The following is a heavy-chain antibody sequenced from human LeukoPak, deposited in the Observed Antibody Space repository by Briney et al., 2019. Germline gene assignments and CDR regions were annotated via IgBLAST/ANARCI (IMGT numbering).Heavy chain of an antibody. D-gene: IGHD6-13*01. J-gene: IGHJ6*03. CDR3: AKDHDSSSWYLYYYYYMDV. CDR2: ISGSGGST. Sequence: GGSLRLSCAASGFTFNTFGIHWVRQAPGKGLEWVSAISGSGGSTYYADSVKGRFTISRDNSKNTLYLQMNSLRAEDTAVYYCAKDHDSSSWYLYYYYYMDVWGKGTTVTISS. V-gene: IGHV3-23*01. CDR1: GFTFNTFG.